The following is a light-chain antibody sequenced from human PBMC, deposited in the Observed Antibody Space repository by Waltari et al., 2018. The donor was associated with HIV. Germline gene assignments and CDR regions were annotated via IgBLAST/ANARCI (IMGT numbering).Light chain of an antibody. Sequence: EIVLTQSPGTLSLSTGERATLPCRASQIITNNFLAWYQHQSGQAPRLLISAASSRATGIPDRFSGSGSGTDFSLTISRLEPEDFALYYCQQYSSSPLSFGGGTRVEIK. CDR1: QIITNNF. J-gene: IGKJ4*01. CDR3: QQYSSSPLS. V-gene: IGKV3-20*01. CDR2: AAS.